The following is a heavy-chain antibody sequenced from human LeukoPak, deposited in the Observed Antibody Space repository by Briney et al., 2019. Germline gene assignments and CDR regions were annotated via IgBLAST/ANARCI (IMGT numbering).Heavy chain of an antibody. Sequence: GGSLRLSCAASGFSFSSYAMNWVRQAPGKGLEWVSAISGSGDSTYYADSVKGRFTISRDNSKNTLYVQMNSLRAEDTAVYYCAKPRGNYDFDNWGQGTLVTVSS. J-gene: IGHJ4*02. CDR1: GFSFSSYA. V-gene: IGHV3-23*01. CDR2: ISGSGDST. D-gene: IGHD1-26*01. CDR3: AKPRGNYDFDN.